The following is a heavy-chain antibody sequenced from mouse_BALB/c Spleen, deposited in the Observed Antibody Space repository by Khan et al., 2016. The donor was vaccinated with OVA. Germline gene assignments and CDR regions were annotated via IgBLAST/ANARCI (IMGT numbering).Heavy chain of an antibody. Sequence: VQLQESGSELAEPGASVTMSCKASGYTFTSYWMHWVKQRPGQGLEWIGYINPATDYTEYNQKFKNKATLTADKSSSTAYMQLNSLTSEDSAVDYCVNHGSSSAWFTYWGQGTPVTVSA. CDR3: VNHGSSSAWFTY. D-gene: IGHD1-1*01. CDR1: GYTFTSYW. CDR2: INPATDYT. V-gene: IGHV1-7*01. J-gene: IGHJ3*01.